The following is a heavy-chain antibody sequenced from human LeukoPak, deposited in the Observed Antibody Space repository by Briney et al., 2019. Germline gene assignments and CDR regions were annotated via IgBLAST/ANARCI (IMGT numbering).Heavy chain of an antibody. CDR3: ARDIAYDSSGYYSPHFDY. D-gene: IGHD3-22*01. CDR1: GFTVSSNY. Sequence: GGSLRLSCAASGFTVSSNYMSWVRQAPGKGLEWVSVIYSGGSTYYAYSVKGRFTISRDNSKNTLYLQMNSLRAEDTAVYYCARDIAYDSSGYYSPHFDYWGQGTLVTVSS. V-gene: IGHV3-53*01. J-gene: IGHJ4*02. CDR2: IYSGGST.